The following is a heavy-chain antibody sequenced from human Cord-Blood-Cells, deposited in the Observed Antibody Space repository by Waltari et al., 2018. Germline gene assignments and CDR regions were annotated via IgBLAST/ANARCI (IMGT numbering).Heavy chain of an antibody. V-gene: IGHV3-33*01. CDR3: ARDRGVGGYGMDV. CDR2: IWYDGSYT. Sequence: QVQLVASGGGVVQPGRSLRLSCAASGFTFSSYGKHWVRQAPGKGLWWVEVIWYDGSYTYYADAGKCRFTISRDNSKNTLYLQMNSLGAEDTAVYYCARDRGVGGYGMDVWGQGTTVTVSS. CDR1: GFTFSSYG. D-gene: IGHD3-10*01. J-gene: IGHJ6*02.